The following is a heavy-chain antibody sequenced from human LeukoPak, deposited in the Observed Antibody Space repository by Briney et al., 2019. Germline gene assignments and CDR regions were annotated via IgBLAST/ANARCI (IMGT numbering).Heavy chain of an antibody. CDR2: ISAYNGNT. D-gene: IGHD3-22*01. CDR3: ARDCDRSGYYCY. Sequence: ASVKVSCKASGYSFTGYRITWVRQAPGQGLEWMGWISAYNGNTNYAQLLQGRVTMTTDTSTSTAYMELRSLRSDDTAVYYCARDCDRSGYYCYWGRGTLVTVSS. J-gene: IGHJ4*02. CDR1: GYSFTGYR. V-gene: IGHV1-18*01.